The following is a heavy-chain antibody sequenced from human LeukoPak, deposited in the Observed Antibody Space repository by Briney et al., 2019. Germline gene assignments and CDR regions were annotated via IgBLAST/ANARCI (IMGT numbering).Heavy chain of an antibody. Sequence: AAVPVSCLSSGYTFTSYGFRGVRPAPGRGLAWVGWICAYNGNTNYAQKLQRRVTMTTDTSTRTAYMELRSLRSDDTAVYYCARDWGPYDFWSGYYIGDYFDYWGQGTLVTVSS. J-gene: IGHJ4*02. CDR3: ARDWGPYDFWSGYYIGDYFDY. CDR1: GYTFTSYG. D-gene: IGHD3-3*01. CDR2: ICAYNGNT. V-gene: IGHV1-18*01.